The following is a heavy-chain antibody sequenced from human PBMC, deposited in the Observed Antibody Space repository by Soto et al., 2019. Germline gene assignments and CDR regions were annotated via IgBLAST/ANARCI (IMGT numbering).Heavy chain of an antibody. CDR3: ARDPLGTAMAPNYFDY. CDR1: GFTFSSYA. J-gene: IGHJ4*02. V-gene: IGHV3-30-3*01. Sequence: GGSLRLSCAASGFTFSSYAMHWVRQAPGKGLEWVAVISYDGSNKYYADSVKGRFTISRDNSKNTLYLQMNSLRDEDKAVYYCARDPLGTAMAPNYFDYWGQGTLVTVSS. D-gene: IGHD5-18*01. CDR2: ISYDGSNK.